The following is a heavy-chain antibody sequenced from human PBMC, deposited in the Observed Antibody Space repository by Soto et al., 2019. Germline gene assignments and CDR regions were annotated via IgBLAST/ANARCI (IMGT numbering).Heavy chain of an antibody. Sequence: HPGGSLRLSCVASGFMFSDYGMSWVRQAPGKGLQWVATIHPSGLATHYAQSVQGRFTISRDNSKDTLFLQMSGLRAEDTAVYYCAKDPSTGSPDYWGQGTLVTVSS. CDR3: AKDPSTGSPDY. CDR1: GFMFSDYG. J-gene: IGHJ4*02. CDR2: IHPSGLAT. V-gene: IGHV3-23*01. D-gene: IGHD3-9*01.